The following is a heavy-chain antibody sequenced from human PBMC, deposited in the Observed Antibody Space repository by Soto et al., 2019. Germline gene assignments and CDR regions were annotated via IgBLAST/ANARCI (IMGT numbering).Heavy chain of an antibody. CDR2: IDWDDDK. CDR3: ARMDVIAAAGTGNWFDP. CDR1: GFSFSTSEMC. V-gene: IGHV2-70*11. D-gene: IGHD6-13*01. J-gene: IGHJ5*02. Sequence: SGPTLVKHTQTLTLTCTFFGFSFSTSEMCGSWIRQPPGKALEWLARIDWDDDKYYSTSLETRLTISNDTSKNQVVLTMTNMDPVDTATYYCARMDVIAAAGTGNWFDPWGQGTLVTVS.